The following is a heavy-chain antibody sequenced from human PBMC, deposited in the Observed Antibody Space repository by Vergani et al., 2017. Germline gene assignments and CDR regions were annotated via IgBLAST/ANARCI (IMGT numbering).Heavy chain of an antibody. J-gene: IGHJ3*02. CDR1: GFTFIMHA. V-gene: IGHV3-23*04. D-gene: IGHD6-19*01. Sequence: EVHLEESGGGLVQPGGSLRLSCAASGFTFIMHAMSWVRQAPGKGLECVSTLSASDRRTHYADSVKGRFTISRDISKNTLFLHMNSLRPEDTAVYYCAKVGSSEVAGTFGAFDIGGQGTMVTVSS. CDR3: AKVGSSEVAGTFGAFDI. CDR2: LSASDRRT.